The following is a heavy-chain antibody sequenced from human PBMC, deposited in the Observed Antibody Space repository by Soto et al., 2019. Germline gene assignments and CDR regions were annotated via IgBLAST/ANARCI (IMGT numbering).Heavy chain of an antibody. J-gene: IGHJ6*03. CDR3: ARIPSSVFLWFGEFDYYYYMDV. D-gene: IGHD3-10*01. CDR2: IFSNDEK. Sequence: QVTLKESGPVLVKPTETLTLTCTVSGFSLSNARMGVSWIRQPPGKALEWLAHIFSNDEKSYSTSLKSRLTISKDTSKSQVVLTMPNMDPVDTATYYCARIPSSVFLWFGEFDYYYYMDVWGKGTTVTVSS. V-gene: IGHV2-26*01. CDR1: GFSLSNARMG.